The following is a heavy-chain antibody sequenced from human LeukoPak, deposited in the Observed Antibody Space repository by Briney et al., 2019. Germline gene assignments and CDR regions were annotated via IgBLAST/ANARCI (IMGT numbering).Heavy chain of an antibody. CDR3: ARSAHMVRGVYFDY. J-gene: IGHJ4*02. CDR1: GGSISSYY. Sequence: SETLSLTCTVSGGSISSYYWSWIRQPPGKGLEWIGYIYYSGSTNYNPSLKSRVTISVDTSKNQFSLKLGSVTAADTAVYYCARSAHMVRGVYFDYWGQGTLVTVSS. D-gene: IGHD3-10*01. CDR2: IYYSGST. V-gene: IGHV4-59*01.